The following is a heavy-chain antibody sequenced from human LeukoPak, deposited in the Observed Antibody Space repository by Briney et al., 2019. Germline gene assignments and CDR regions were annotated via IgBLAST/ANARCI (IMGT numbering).Heavy chain of an antibody. CDR3: AKEGAAPGPDFDY. D-gene: IGHD6-13*01. V-gene: IGHV4-4*07. CDR2: IVPSGST. Sequence: SETLSPTCTVSGASIRNYYWSWIRQPAGKGLEWIGRIVPSGSTNYNPSLKSRVTMSVDTSKNQFSLKLNSVTAADTAVYYCAKEGAAPGPDFDYWGQGTLVIVSS. CDR1: GASIRNYY. J-gene: IGHJ4*02.